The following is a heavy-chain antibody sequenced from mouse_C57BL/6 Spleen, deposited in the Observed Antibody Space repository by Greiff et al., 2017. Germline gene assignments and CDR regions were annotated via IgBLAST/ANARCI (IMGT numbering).Heavy chain of an antibody. V-gene: IGHV1-55*01. CDR3: ARLYYYGSSYVGAMDY. CDR2: IYPGSGST. J-gene: IGHJ4*01. Sequence: VQLQQPGAELVKPGASVKMSCKASGYTFTSYWITWVKQRPGQGLEWIGDIYPGSGSTNYNEKFKSEATLTVDPSSSPAYMQLSSLTAEDSAVYYGARLYYYGSSYVGAMDYWGQGTSVTVSS. CDR1: GYTFTSYW. D-gene: IGHD1-1*01.